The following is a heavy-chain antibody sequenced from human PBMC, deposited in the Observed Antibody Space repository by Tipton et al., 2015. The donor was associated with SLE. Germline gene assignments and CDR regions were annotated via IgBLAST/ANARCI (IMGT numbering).Heavy chain of an antibody. CDR1: GYTFTGYP. CDR2: MNPNSGNT. D-gene: IGHD6-13*01. J-gene: IGHJ4*02. CDR3: ARVGSTWYHYFDY. V-gene: IGHV1-8*02. Sequence: QLVQSGAEVKKPGASVKVSCQASGYTFTGYPIHWVRQAPGQGLQWMGWMNPNSGNTGYAQKFQGRVTMTRNTSISTAYMELSSLRSEDTAVYYCARVGSTWYHYFDYWGQGALVTVSS.